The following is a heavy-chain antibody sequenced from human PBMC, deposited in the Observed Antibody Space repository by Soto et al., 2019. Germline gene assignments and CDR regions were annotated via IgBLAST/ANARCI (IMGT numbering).Heavy chain of an antibody. V-gene: IGHV1-69*13. J-gene: IGHJ4*02. Sequence: SVKVSCKASGGTFSSYAISWVRQAPGQGLEWMGGIIPIFGTANYAQKFQGRVTITADESTSTTYMELTSLTSKDTAVYYCARDSPIGSTFSGYDAIDSWGQGTLVTVSS. CDR3: ARDSPIGSTFSGYDAIDS. D-gene: IGHD5-12*01. CDR1: GGTFSSYA. CDR2: IIPIFGTA.